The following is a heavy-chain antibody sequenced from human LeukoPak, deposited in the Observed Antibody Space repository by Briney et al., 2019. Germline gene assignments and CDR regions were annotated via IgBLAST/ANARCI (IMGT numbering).Heavy chain of an antibody. CDR3: TREMVRGPMSYYYMDV. Sequence: TGGSLRLSCTASGFTFGDYAMSWVRQAPGKGLEWVGFIRSKAYGGTTEYAASVKGRFTISRDDSKSIAYLQMNSLKTEDTAVYYCTREMVRGPMSYYYMDVWGKGTTVTVSS. CDR1: GFTFGDYA. V-gene: IGHV3-49*04. J-gene: IGHJ6*03. D-gene: IGHD3-10*01. CDR2: IRSKAYGGTT.